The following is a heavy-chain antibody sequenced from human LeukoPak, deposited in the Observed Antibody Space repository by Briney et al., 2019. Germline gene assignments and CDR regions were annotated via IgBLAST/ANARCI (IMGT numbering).Heavy chain of an antibody. J-gene: IGHJ4*02. Sequence: GGSLRLSCAASGFTFSSFTLSWVRQAPGKGLEWVSAISGSGGSTYYADSVKGRFTISRDNSKNTLYLQMNSLRAEDTAVYYCAKDMLVTTLDYWGQGTLVTVSS. V-gene: IGHV3-23*01. D-gene: IGHD4-17*01. CDR3: AKDMLVTTLDY. CDR1: GFTFSSFT. CDR2: ISGSGGST.